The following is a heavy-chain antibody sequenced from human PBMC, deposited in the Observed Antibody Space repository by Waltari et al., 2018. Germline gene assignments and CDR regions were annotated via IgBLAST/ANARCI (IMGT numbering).Heavy chain of an antibody. Sequence: VQLQQWGPGLLKPSETLSLTCAVYGGSFIGYHWSWLRQPPGKGLEWIGEINHSGSTNYNPSLKSRVTISVDTSKNQFSLKLSSVTAADTAVYYCALISSSWYEDYWGQGTLVTVSS. D-gene: IGHD6-13*01. CDR2: INHSGST. CDR3: ALISSSWYEDY. V-gene: IGHV4-34*01. CDR1: GGSFIGYH. J-gene: IGHJ4*02.